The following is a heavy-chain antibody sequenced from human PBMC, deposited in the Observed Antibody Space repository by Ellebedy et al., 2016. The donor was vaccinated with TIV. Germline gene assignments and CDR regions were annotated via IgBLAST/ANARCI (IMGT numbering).Heavy chain of an antibody. J-gene: IGHJ6*02. CDR1: GFTFSSYS. V-gene: IGHV3-21*01. Sequence: PGGSLRLSCAASGFTFSSYSMNWVRKAPGKGREWVSSSSSSRYYIYYADSVKGRFTFTRDNAKNSLYLQMNSLRAEDTAVYYCARDLYYYYCMDVWGQGTTVTVSS. CDR3: ARDLYYYYCMDV. CDR2: SSSSRYYI.